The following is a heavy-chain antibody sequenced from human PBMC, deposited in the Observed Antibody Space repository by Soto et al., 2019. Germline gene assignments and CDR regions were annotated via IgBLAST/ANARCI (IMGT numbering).Heavy chain of an antibody. V-gene: IGHV2-5*02. J-gene: IGHJ4*02. CDR3: AHLAFGAPLFDY. D-gene: IGHD3-10*01. CDR1: GFSLRTSGVG. Sequence: QVTLKESGPTLVKPTQTLTLTCTFTGFSLRTSGVGVGWIRQPPGKALEGLALIYWDDDTPYSPSLKSRLTITKDTSKDQVVLTVTNMDPVDTATYYCAHLAFGAPLFDYWGQGTLVTVSS. CDR2: IYWDDDT.